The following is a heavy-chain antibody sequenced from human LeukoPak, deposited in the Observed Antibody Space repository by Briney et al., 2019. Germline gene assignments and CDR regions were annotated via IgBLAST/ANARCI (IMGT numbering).Heavy chain of an antibody. D-gene: IGHD3-16*01. V-gene: IGHV3-43D*03. Sequence: QPGGSLRLSCAASGFTFDDYAMHWVRQAPGKGLEWVSLISWDGGGTYYADTVKGRFTISRDNSKNSLYLQMNSLRAEDTGMYYCAKDITRLGEHPDYWGQGTLVTVSS. J-gene: IGHJ4*02. CDR1: GFTFDDYA. CDR3: AKDITRLGEHPDY. CDR2: ISWDGGGT.